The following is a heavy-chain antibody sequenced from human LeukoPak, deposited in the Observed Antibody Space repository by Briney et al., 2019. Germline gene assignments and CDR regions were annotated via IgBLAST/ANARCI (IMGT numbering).Heavy chain of an antibody. D-gene: IGHD1-26*01. CDR2: VTKKVNSYST. CDR3: ARDSYSGSYYFDY. J-gene: IGHJ4*02. Sequence: GGSLRLSCAASGFTFSSYSMNWVRQAPGKGLEWVGRVTKKVNSYSTEYAASVKGRFTISRDDSENSLYLQMNSLKTEDTAVYYCARDSYSGSYYFDYWGQGTLVTVSS. CDR1: GFTFSSYS. V-gene: IGHV3-72*01.